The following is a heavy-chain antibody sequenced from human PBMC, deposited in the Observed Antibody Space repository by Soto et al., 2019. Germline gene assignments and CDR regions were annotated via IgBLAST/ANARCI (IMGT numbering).Heavy chain of an antibody. V-gene: IGHV3-23*01. J-gene: IGHJ5*02. D-gene: IGHD1-26*01. CDR1: GFTFTNYA. CDR2: ISATGGLK. CDR3: AREVGAPSGWLDP. Sequence: GGSLRLSFAASGFTFTNYAMTWVHQSPGKGLQWVSGISATGGLKYYADSVQGRFTISRDNSKNTLYLQMDNLRDEDTAIYYCAREVGAPSGWLDPWGQGTQVTVSS.